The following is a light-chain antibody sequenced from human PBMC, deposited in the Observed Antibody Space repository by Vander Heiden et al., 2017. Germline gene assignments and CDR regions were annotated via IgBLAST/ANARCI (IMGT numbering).Light chain of an antibody. CDR1: QSVSSN. V-gene: IGKV3-15*01. CDR3: QQYNNWPPHT. Sequence: EIVMTQSPATLSVSPGERATLSCRASQSVSSNLAWYQQKPGQAPRLLIYGASTRATGIPARFSGSGSGTEFTLTISSLQSEDFAVYYCQQYNNWPPHTFGQGTKLXIK. J-gene: IGKJ2*01. CDR2: GAS.